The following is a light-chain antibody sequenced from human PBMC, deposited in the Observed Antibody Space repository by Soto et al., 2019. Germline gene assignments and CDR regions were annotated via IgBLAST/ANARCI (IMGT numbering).Light chain of an antibody. CDR1: QSISNH. V-gene: IGKV1-39*01. Sequence: DIQRSQSPSSLSASVEDRVIITCRASQSISNHLNWYQQKPGKAPKLLIFAASSLQSVVPSRFSGSRSGPDFTLTISSLPPEYFATYCCKQSYSSPPTFGQGTKVEIK. CDR2: AAS. CDR3: KQSYSSPPT. J-gene: IGKJ1*01.